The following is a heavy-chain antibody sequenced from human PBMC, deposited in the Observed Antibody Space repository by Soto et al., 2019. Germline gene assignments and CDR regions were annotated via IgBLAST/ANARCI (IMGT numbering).Heavy chain of an antibody. CDR1: GGSFSGYY. D-gene: IGHD1-26*01. CDR3: ARGSVVATIYYYYYGMDV. V-gene: IGHV4-34*01. CDR2: INHSGST. Sequence: SETLSLTCAVYGGSFSGYYWSWIRQPPGKGLEWIGEINHSGSTNYNPSLKSRVTISVDTSKNQFSLKLSCVTAADTAVYYCARGSVVATIYYYYYGMDVWGQGTTVTVTS. J-gene: IGHJ6*02.